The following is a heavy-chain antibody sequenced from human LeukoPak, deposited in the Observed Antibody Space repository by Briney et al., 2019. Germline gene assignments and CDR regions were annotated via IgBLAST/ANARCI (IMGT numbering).Heavy chain of an antibody. CDR1: GYSFTSYW. V-gene: IGHV5-51*01. D-gene: IGHD2-21*02. Sequence: GESLRISCKASGYSFTSYWIGWVRQMPGKGLEWMGIIYPGDSDTRYSPSFQGQVTISADKSISTAYLQWSSLKASDTAMYYCARRRVVVVTANSYYFDYWGQGTLVTVSS. CDR3: ARRRVVVVTANSYYFDY. J-gene: IGHJ4*02. CDR2: IYPGDSDT.